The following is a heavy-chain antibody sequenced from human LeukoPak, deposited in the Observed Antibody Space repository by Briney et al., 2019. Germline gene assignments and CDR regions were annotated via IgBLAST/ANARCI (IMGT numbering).Heavy chain of an antibody. CDR1: GGSFSGYY. CDR3: AREAILGSYNWLDP. Sequence: TSETLSLTCAVYGGSFSGYYWSWIRQPPGKGLEWIGEINHSGSTNYNPSLKSRVTISVDTSKNQFSLKLSSVTAADTAVYYCAREAILGSYNWLDPWGQGTLVTVSS. V-gene: IGHV4-34*01. J-gene: IGHJ5*02. D-gene: IGHD3-3*01. CDR2: INHSGST.